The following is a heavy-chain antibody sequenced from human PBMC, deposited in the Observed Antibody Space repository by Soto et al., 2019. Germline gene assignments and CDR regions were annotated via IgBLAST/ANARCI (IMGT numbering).Heavy chain of an antibody. Sequence: SETLSLTCAVYGGSFSGYYWSWIRQPPGKGLEWIGEINHSGSTNYNPSLKSRVTISVDTSKNQFSLKLSSVTAADTAVYYCARAWRTTPGYFSSTSCSRNYYYYYYMDVWGKGTTVRVSS. J-gene: IGHJ6*03. CDR1: GGSFSGYY. CDR2: INHSGST. D-gene: IGHD2-2*01. CDR3: ARAWRTTPGYFSSTSCSRNYYYYYYMDV. V-gene: IGHV4-34*01.